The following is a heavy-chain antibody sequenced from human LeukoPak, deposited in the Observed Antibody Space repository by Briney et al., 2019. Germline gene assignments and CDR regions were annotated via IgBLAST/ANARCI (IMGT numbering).Heavy chain of an antibody. V-gene: IGHV3-33*01. Sequence: GGSLRLSCATSGFTFSKYGMHWVRQAPGKGLEWVAVIWHDESRTHYADSVKGRFTISRDNAKDTLYLQMNSLRAEDTAVYYCARGDGVLATIGTGSSFFDLWGRGTLVTVSS. D-gene: IGHD5-24*01. CDR2: IWHDESRT. CDR3: ARGDGVLATIGTGSSFFDL. J-gene: IGHJ2*01. CDR1: GFTFSKYG.